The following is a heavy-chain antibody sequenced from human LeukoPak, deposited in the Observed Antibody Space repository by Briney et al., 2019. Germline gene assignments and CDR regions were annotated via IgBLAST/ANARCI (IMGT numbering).Heavy chain of an antibody. D-gene: IGHD3-16*02. CDR2: IKQDGSEK. CDR1: GFTFSSYW. Sequence: GALRLSCSASGFTFSSYWMRWVRQAPGKGLEWVANIKQDGSEKYYVDSVKGRLTISRDNAKNSLYLQMNSLRAEDTAVYYCARGYRLRIPYDYWGQGTLVTVSS. J-gene: IGHJ4*02. V-gene: IGHV3-7*01. CDR3: ARGYRLRIPYDY.